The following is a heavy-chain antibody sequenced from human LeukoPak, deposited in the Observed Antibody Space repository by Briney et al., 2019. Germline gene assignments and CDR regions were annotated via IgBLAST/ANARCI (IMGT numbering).Heavy chain of an antibody. CDR1: GGTFSSYA. J-gene: IGHJ6*02. CDR3: AGAPRGMDV. V-gene: IGHV1-69*04. CDR2: IIPIFGIA. Sequence: SVKVSCRASGGTFSSYAISWVRQAPGQGLEWMGRIIPIFGIANYAQKFQGRVTITADKSTSTAYMELSSLRSEDTAVYYCAGAPRGMDVWGQGTTVTVSS.